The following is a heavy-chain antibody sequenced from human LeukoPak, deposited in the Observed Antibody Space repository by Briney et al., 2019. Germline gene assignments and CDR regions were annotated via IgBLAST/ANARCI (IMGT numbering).Heavy chain of an antibody. D-gene: IGHD3-9*01. J-gene: IGHJ2*01. CDR3: ARVDWNWYFDL. V-gene: IGHV4-59*01. CDR2: IYYSGST. CDR1: GGSISSYY. Sequence: PSETLSLTCTVSGGSISSYYWSWIRQPPGKGLKWIGYIYYSGSTNYNPSLKSRVTISVDTSKNQFSLKLSSVTAADTAVYYCARVDWNWYFDLWGRGTLVTVSS.